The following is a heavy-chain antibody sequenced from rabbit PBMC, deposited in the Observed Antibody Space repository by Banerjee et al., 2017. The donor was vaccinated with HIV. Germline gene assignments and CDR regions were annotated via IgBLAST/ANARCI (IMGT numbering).Heavy chain of an antibody. Sequence: QEQLVESGGGLVQPGGSLKLSCTASGFSFSNKYVMCWVRQAPGKGLEWIACINSSSGNTVYATWAKGRFTISKTSSTTVTLQMTSLTAADTATYFCARWDYVGCVGLTLWGPGTLVTVS. D-gene: IGHD2-1*01. J-gene: IGHJ4*01. CDR3: ARWDYVGCVGLTL. V-gene: IGHV1S45*01. CDR1: GFSFSNKYV. CDR2: INSSSGNT.